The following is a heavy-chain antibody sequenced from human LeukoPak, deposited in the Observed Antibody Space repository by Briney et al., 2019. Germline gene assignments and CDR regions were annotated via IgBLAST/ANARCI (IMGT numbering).Heavy chain of an antibody. V-gene: IGHV3-72*01. Sequence: PGGSLRLSCVASGFIFSDHFMDWVRQAPGKGLEWVGRARPKANTYTIEYAATVKGRFTISRDDSKNSLYLQMDSLKTEDTATYYCARTPFSNDRFFDHWGQGALVTVSS. CDR2: ARPKANTYTI. CDR3: ARTPFSNDRFFDH. J-gene: IGHJ4*02. D-gene: IGHD3-22*01. CDR1: GFIFSDHF.